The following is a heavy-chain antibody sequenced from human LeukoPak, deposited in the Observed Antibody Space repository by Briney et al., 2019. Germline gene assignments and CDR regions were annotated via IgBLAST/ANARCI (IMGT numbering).Heavy chain of an antibody. CDR1: GFTFSSYG. CDR2: IWYDGSNK. Sequence: GRSLRLSCAASGFTFSSYGMHWVRQAPGKGLEWVAVIWYDGSNKYYADSVKGRFTISRDNSKNTLYLQMNRVRAEDTAVYYCAKGGIAARQGYFDYWGQGTLVTVSS. V-gene: IGHV3-33*06. CDR3: AKGGIAARQGYFDY. J-gene: IGHJ4*02. D-gene: IGHD6-6*01.